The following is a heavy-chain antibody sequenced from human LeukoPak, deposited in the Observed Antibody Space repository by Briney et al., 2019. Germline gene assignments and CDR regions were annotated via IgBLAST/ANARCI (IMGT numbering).Heavy chain of an antibody. D-gene: IGHD3-10*01. CDR3: ARPGYGSFDAFDI. Sequence: SETLSLTCTVSGGSISSYYWSWIRQPPGKGLEWIGYIYYSGSTNYNPSLKSRVTISVDTSKNQFSLKLSSVTAADTAVYYCARPGYGSFDAFDIWGQGTMVIVSS. CDR1: GGSISSYY. J-gene: IGHJ3*02. CDR2: IYYSGST. V-gene: IGHV4-59*08.